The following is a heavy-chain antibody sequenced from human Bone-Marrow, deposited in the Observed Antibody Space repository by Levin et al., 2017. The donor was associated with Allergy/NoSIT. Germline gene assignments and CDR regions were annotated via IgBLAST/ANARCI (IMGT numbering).Heavy chain of an antibody. CDR2: INPSGST. J-gene: IGHJ2*01. CDR3: ARGGDRNWYFDL. CDR1: GGSFSQYY. D-gene: IGHD5-24*01. Sequence: SQTLSLTCTLYGGSFSQYYWSWIRQSPGKGLEWLGEINPSGSTTYNSSLRSRVTISLDSSKDQLSLNLNSVTAADTAVYYCARGGDRNWYFDLWGRGALVTVSS. V-gene: IGHV4-34*01.